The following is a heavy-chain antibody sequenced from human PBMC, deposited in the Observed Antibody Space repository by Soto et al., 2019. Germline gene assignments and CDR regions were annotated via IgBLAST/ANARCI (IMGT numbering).Heavy chain of an antibody. Sequence: GGSLRLSCAVSGFTVSSNYMSWVRQAPGKGLEWVSVIYSGGSTYYADSVKGRFSISRDNSKNTLYLQMNSLRADDTAVYYCVGPTLAVSAAFDHWGQGTLVTVSS. CDR1: GFTVSSNY. J-gene: IGHJ4*02. D-gene: IGHD6-19*01. V-gene: IGHV3-66*01. CDR3: VGPTLAVSAAFDH. CDR2: IYSGGST.